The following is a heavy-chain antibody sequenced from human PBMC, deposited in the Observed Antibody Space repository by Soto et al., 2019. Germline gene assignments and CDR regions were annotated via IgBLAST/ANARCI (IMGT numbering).Heavy chain of an antibody. D-gene: IGHD6-19*01. CDR3: ARSAVAGADDAFDI. CDR1: GFTFSSYD. J-gene: IGHJ3*02. Sequence: EVQLVESGGGLVQPGGSLRLSCAASGFTFSSYDMHWVRQATGKGLEWVSAIGTAGDTYYPGSVKGRFTISRENAKNSLYLQMNSLRAGDTAVYYCARSAVAGADDAFDIWGQGTMVTVSS. CDR2: IGTAGDT. V-gene: IGHV3-13*01.